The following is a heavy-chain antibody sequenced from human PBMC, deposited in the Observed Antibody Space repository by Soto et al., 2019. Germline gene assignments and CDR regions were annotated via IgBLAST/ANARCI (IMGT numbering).Heavy chain of an antibody. CDR1: AGTFSSDT. CDR2: IIPILGIT. J-gene: IGHJ4*02. D-gene: IGHD3-16*01. CDR3: ARGVSAGRRDGGY. V-gene: IGHV1-69*02. Sequence: QVQLVQSGAEVKKPGSSVKVSCKASAGTFSSDTISWVRQAPGQGLEWMGRIIPILGITNYAQKFQGRVRITADKSTSTAFMELSSLRSEDTAVYYCARGVSAGRRDGGYWGQGTLVTVSS.